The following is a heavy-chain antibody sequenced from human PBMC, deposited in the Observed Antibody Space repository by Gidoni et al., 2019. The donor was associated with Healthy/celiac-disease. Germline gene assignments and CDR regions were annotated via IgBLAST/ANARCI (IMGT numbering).Heavy chain of an antibody. D-gene: IGHD2-2*01. CDR3: AREGTVVVPAANDY. Sequence: EVQLVESGGGLVQTGGSLRLSCAASGFTFSSYWMSWVRQAPGKGLEWVANIKQDGSEKYYVDSVKGRFTISRDNAKNSLYLQMNSLRAEDTAVYYCAREGTVVVPAANDYWGQGTLVTVSS. J-gene: IGHJ4*02. CDR1: GFTFSSYW. CDR2: IKQDGSEK. V-gene: IGHV3-7*03.